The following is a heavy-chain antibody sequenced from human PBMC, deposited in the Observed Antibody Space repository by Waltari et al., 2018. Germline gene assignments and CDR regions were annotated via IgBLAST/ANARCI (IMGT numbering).Heavy chain of an antibody. CDR3: AKSYDSKYSISLYYFDF. Sequence: EVQLVESGGGLVQPGSSLRLSCAASGFTFDDYAMHWVRQAPGKGLEWVSGISWNSGIIVYAYSLKCRFTISIYNSKNSLYLQMNSLSADYTALYYCAKSYDSKYSISLYYFDFWGYVTLVIVSS. CDR2: ISWNSGII. J-gene: IGHJ4*01. CDR1: GFTFDDYA. D-gene: IGHD6-6*01. V-gene: IGHV3-9*01.